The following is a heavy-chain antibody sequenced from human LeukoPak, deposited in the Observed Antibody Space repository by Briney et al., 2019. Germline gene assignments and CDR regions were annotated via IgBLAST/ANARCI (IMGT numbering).Heavy chain of an antibody. Sequence: ASVKVSCKASGYTFTSYYMHWVRQAPGQGLEWMGIINPSGGSTSYAQKFQGRVTMTRDTSTSTVYMELSSLRSEDTAVYYCARENVEVATGNAFDIWGQGTMVTVSS. CDR1: GYTFTSYY. D-gene: IGHD5-24*01. CDR3: ARENVEVATGNAFDI. J-gene: IGHJ3*02. V-gene: IGHV1-46*01. CDR2: INPSGGST.